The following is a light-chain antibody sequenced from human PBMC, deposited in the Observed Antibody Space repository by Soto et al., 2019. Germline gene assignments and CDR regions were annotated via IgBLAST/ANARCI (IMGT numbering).Light chain of an antibody. Sequence: EIVMTQSPATLSLSLRERATLSCRPSQKINSNLAWYQQKPGQAPRLLIYGASTRATGIPARFSGSGSGTDFTLTISSLEPEDSAVYYCQQRSNWPLTFGPGTKVDIK. CDR2: GAS. CDR1: QKINSN. CDR3: QQRSNWPLT. V-gene: IGKV3-11*01. J-gene: IGKJ3*01.